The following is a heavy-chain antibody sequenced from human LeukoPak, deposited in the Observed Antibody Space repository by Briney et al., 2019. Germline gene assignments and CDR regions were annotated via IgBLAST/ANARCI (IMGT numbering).Heavy chain of an antibody. CDR1: GFTVSSNY. D-gene: IGHD6-19*01. Sequence: GGSLRLSCAASGFTVSSNYMSWVRQAPGKGLEWVSVIYSGGSTYYADSVKGRFTISRDNSKNTLYLQMNSLRAEDTAVYYCARDRVAGQATRRFDYWGQGTLVTVSS. CDR3: ARDRVAGQATRRFDY. V-gene: IGHV3-53*01. J-gene: IGHJ4*02. CDR2: IYSGGST.